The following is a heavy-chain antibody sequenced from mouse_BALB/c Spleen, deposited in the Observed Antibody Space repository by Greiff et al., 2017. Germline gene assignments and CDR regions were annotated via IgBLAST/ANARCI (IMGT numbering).Heavy chain of an antibody. CDR3: AREGYGDAMDY. CDR2: IWAGGST. J-gene: IGHJ4*01. D-gene: IGHD2-10*02. CDR1: GFSLTSYG. Sequence: VKLVESGPGLVAPSQSLSITCTASGFSLTSYGVHWVRQPPGKGLEWLGVIWAGGSTNYNSALMSRLSISKDNTKSQIFLKMNSLQTDDTAMYYCAREGYGDAMDYWGQGTSVTVSS. V-gene: IGHV2-9*02.